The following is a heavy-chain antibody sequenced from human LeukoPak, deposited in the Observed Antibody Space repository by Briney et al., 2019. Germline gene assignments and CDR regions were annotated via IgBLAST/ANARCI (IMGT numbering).Heavy chain of an antibody. CDR1: GDSVSRSDSY. J-gene: IGHJ1*01. CDR3: ARRRYYDGSGYLE. V-gene: IGHV4-39*01. D-gene: IGHD3-22*01. CDR2: IYYSGRT. Sequence: SETLSLTCSVSGDSVSRSDSYWDWIRQPPGKGLEWIGTIYYSGRTYYSPSLKSRVTLSVDTSSNQFSLNLRSVTAADTAVYYCARRRYYDGSGYLEWGQGTLLSVSS.